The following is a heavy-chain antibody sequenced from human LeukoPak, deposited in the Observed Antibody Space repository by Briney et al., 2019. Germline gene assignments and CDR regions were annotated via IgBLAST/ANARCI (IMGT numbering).Heavy chain of an antibody. Sequence: GGSLRLSCAASGFTFSSYSMNWVRQAPGKGLEWVSYISSSSSTIYYADSVKGRFTISRDNSKNTLYLQMNSLRAEDTAVYYCATWERITAMINYYFDYWGQGTLVTVSS. J-gene: IGHJ4*02. CDR3: ATWERITAMINYYFDY. CDR2: ISSSSSTI. V-gene: IGHV3-48*01. D-gene: IGHD5-18*01. CDR1: GFTFSSYS.